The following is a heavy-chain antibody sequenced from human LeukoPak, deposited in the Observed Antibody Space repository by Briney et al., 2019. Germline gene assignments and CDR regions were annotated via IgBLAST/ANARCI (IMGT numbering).Heavy chain of an antibody. CDR1: GFTFSSYW. V-gene: IGHV3-7*01. Sequence: GGSLRLSCAASGFTFSSYWMSWVRQAPGKGLEWVANIKQDGSEKYYVDSVKVRLTISRDNAKNSLYLQMNSLRAEDTAVNYCAREWYYDSSGYYYAPSFDYWGQGTLVTVSS. CDR3: AREWYYDSSGYYYAPSFDY. J-gene: IGHJ4*02. CDR2: IKQDGSEK. D-gene: IGHD3-22*01.